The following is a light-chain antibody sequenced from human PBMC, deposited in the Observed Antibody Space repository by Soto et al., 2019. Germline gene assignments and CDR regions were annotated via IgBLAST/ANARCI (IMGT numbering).Light chain of an antibody. V-gene: IGKV3-20*01. Sequence: EIVLTQSPGTLSLSPGERATLSCRDSQSVSSSYLAWYQQKPGQAPRLLIYGASSRATGIPDRFSGSGSGTDFTLTISRLEPEDFAVYYCQQYGSSHHTFGQGTKLEIK. CDR2: GAS. J-gene: IGKJ2*01. CDR3: QQYGSSHHT. CDR1: QSVSSSY.